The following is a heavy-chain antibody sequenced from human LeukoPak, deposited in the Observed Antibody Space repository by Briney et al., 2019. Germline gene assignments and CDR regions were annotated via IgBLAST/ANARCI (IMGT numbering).Heavy chain of an antibody. D-gene: IGHD4-23*01. CDR3: ARDRSDDSNSYDAFDI. CDR2: INPNSGGT. Sequence: ASVKVSCKASGYTFTGYYMHWVRQAPGQGLEWMGWINPNSGGTNYAQKFQGRVTMTRDTSISTAYMELGRLRSDDTAVYYCARDRSDDSNSYDAFDIWGQGTMVSVSS. J-gene: IGHJ3*02. CDR1: GYTFTGYY. V-gene: IGHV1-2*02.